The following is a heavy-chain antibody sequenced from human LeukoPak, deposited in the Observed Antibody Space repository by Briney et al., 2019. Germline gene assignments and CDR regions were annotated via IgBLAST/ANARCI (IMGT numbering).Heavy chain of an antibody. CDR2: INEDGSEK. J-gene: IGHJ4*02. CDR3: LSGSGH. V-gene: IGHV3-7*01. D-gene: IGHD3-10*01. Sequence: GGSLRLSCAAAGFIFRNYWMGWVRQAPGKGLEWVANINEDGSEKYYVDSVRGRFIISRDNAKNSLYLQMNILRAEDTAVFYCLSGSGHCGQGSLVTVSS. CDR1: GFIFRNYW.